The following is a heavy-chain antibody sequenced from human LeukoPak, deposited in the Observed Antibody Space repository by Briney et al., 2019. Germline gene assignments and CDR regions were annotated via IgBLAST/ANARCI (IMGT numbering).Heavy chain of an antibody. CDR3: ARDHQHPATAYWYFDL. V-gene: IGHV4-31*03. D-gene: IGHD4-17*01. J-gene: IGHJ2*01. CDR1: GDSISSGGYY. CDR2: IYYSGST. Sequence: SETLSLTCTVSGDSISSGGYYWSWIRQHPGKGLEWIGYIYYSGSTYYNPSLKSRVTISVDTSKNQFPLKLSSVTAADTAVYYCARDHQHPATAYWYFDLWGRGTLVTVSS.